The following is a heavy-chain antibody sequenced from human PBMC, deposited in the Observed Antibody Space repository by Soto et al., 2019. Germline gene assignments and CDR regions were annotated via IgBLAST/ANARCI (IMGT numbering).Heavy chain of an antibody. V-gene: IGHV1-69*06. Sequence: ASVKVSCKASGGTFNPFPVSWVRQAPGQGLEWMGGIFPIFGTTNYAQNLQDRLTITADTSTSTVYMELNSLTSADTAVYFCAREGQDMATVRFDYWGQGTLVTVSS. CDR2: IFPIFGTT. CDR1: GGTFNPFP. J-gene: IGHJ4*02. CDR3: AREGQDMATVRFDY. D-gene: IGHD4-4*01.